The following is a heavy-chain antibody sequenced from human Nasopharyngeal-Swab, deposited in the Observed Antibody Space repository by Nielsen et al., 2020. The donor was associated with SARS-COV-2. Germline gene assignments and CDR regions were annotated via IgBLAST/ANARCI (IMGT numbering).Heavy chain of an antibody. CDR1: GFTFDDYT. V-gene: IGHV3-9*01. CDR2: INWNSGRK. J-gene: IGHJ4*02. CDR3: AKARRTDTYGYECFDS. Sequence: SLKISCAASGFTFDDYTMHWVRQAPGKGLEWVSGINWNSGRKGYADSVQGRFTISRDNAKNSLYLQMNSLRAEDTALYYCAKARRTDTYGYECFDSWGQGTLVTVSS. D-gene: IGHD5-18*01.